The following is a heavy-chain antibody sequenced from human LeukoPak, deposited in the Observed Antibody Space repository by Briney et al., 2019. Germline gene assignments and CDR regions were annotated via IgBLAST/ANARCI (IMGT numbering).Heavy chain of an antibody. D-gene: IGHD3-3*01. V-gene: IGHV4-39*01. Sequence: TFSSYWMSWVRQPPGKGLEGIGSIYYSGSTYHNPSLQSRVTISVDTSKNQFSQKLSSVTAADTAVYYCARSVTYYDFWSGYSPPPRTHINWFDPWGQGTLVTVS. CDR2: IYYSGST. CDR3: ARSVTYYDFWSGYSPPPRTHINWFDP. J-gene: IGHJ5*02. CDR1: TFSSYW.